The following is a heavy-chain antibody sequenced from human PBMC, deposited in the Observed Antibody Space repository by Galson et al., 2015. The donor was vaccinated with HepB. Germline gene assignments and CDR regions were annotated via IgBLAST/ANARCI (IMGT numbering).Heavy chain of an antibody. J-gene: IGHJ4*02. CDR1: GFTFTSSA. D-gene: IGHD4-23*01. CDR3: AADLGPGGANFDY. Sequence: QSGAEVKKPGESLRISCKASGFTFTSSAMQWVRQARGQRLEWIGWIVVGSGNTNYAQKFQERVTITRDMSTSTAYMELSSLRSEDTAVYYCAADLGPGGANFDYWGQGTLVTVSS. V-gene: IGHV1-58*02. CDR2: IVVGSGNT.